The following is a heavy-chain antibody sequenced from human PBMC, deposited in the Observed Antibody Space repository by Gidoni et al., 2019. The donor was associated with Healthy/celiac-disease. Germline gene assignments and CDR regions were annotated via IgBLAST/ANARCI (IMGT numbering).Heavy chain of an antibody. CDR2: INPSGGST. D-gene: IGHD6-25*01. CDR1: GHTFTSYY. Sequence: QVQLVQSGAELKTPVASVKVSCKASGHTFTSYYMHWVRQAPGQGLEWMGIINPSGGSTSYAQKFQGRVTMTRDTSTSTVYMELSSRRSEDTAVYYCARVLDTGYDAFDIWGQGTMVTVSS. J-gene: IGHJ3*02. V-gene: IGHV1-46*01. CDR3: ARVLDTGYDAFDI.